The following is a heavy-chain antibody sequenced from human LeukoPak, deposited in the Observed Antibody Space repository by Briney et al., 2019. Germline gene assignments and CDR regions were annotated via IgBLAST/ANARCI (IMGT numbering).Heavy chain of an antibody. J-gene: IGHJ4*02. Sequence: ASVKVSCKASGYTFTSYDINWVRQATGQGLEWMGWINPNNGGTNYAQKFQGRVTMTRDTSSSTAYMELNRLTSDDTAVYYCARDKYTGYETFDYWGQGTPVTVSS. CDR3: ARDKYTGYETFDY. CDR1: GYTFTSYD. CDR2: INPNNGGT. V-gene: IGHV1-2*02. D-gene: IGHD5-12*01.